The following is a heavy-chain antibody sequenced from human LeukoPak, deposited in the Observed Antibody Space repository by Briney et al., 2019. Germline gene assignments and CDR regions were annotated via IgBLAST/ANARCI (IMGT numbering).Heavy chain of an antibody. CDR3: ARDRYFYDRTYFDY. D-gene: IGHD3-22*01. Sequence: GGSLRLSCAASGFTFSDYYMSWIRQAPGKGLEWVSYISSSGSTIYYADSVKGRFSISRDISKNTLYLQMNSLRAEDTAVYYCARDRYFYDRTYFDYWGQGTLVTVSS. V-gene: IGHV3-11*04. CDR1: GFTFSDYY. CDR2: ISSSGSTI. J-gene: IGHJ4*02.